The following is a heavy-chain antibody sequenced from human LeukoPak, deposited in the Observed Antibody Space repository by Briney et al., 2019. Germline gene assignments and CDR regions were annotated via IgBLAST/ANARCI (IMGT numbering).Heavy chain of an antibody. CDR2: IYPGDSDT. Sequence: GESLKISCKASGYSFTSYWIGWVRQMPGKGLEWMGIIYPGDSDTKYSPSFQGQVTISADKSINTAYLQWSSLKASDTAMYYCARLDGYYDSSGYYPRGAFDIWGQGTMVTVSS. V-gene: IGHV5-51*01. CDR1: GYSFTSYW. D-gene: IGHD3-22*01. CDR3: ARLDGYYDSSGYYPRGAFDI. J-gene: IGHJ3*02.